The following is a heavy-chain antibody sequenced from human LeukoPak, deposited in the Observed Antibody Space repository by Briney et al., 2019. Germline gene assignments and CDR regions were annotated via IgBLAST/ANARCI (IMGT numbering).Heavy chain of an antibody. CDR3: ARDRRSEHLTRSYYYYGMDV. D-gene: IGHD3-3*02. V-gene: IGHV4-39*07. CDR2: IYYSGST. Sequence: PSETLSLTCTVSGGSISSSSYYWGWIRQPPGKGLEWIGSIYYSGSTYYNPSLKSRVTISVDTSKNQFSLKLSSVTAADTAVYYCARDRRSEHLTRSYYYYGMDVWGQGTTVTVSS. CDR1: GGSISSSSYY. J-gene: IGHJ6*02.